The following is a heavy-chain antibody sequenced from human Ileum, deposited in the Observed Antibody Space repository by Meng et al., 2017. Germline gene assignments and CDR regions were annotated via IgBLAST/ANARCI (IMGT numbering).Heavy chain of an antibody. CDR3: ARESYYYYYYGMDV. D-gene: IGHD3-10*01. V-gene: IGHV3-33*01. CDR2: IWYDGSNK. J-gene: IGHJ6*02. CDR1: GFTFSSYG. Sequence: GESLKISCAASGFTFSSYGMHWVRQAPGKGLERVAVIWYDGSNKYYADSVKGRFTISRDNSKNTLYLQMNSLRAEDTAVYYCARESYYYYYYGMDVWGQGTTVTVSS.